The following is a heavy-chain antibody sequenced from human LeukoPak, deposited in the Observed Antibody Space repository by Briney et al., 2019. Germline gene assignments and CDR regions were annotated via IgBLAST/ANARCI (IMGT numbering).Heavy chain of an antibody. CDR3: AKDRLRATLTSFDY. D-gene: IGHD4-17*01. Sequence: TGGSLRLSCADSGFTFSSYAMSWVRQAPGKGLERVSAISTSGVSTHYADSVMGRFTISIDNSKNTLYLQMTSLRAEDTAVYYCAKDRLRATLTSFDYWGQGTLVTVSS. V-gene: IGHV3-23*01. CDR2: ISTSGVST. J-gene: IGHJ4*02. CDR1: GFTFSSYA.